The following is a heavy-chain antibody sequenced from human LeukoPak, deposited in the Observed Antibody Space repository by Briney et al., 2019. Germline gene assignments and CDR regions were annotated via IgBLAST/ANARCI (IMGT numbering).Heavy chain of an antibody. CDR2: IKQDGSEK. J-gene: IGHJ3*02. D-gene: IGHD2/OR15-2a*01. CDR3: TRDRYCLVPCPAFDI. V-gene: IGHV3-7*01. CDR1: RLTFSNYW. Sequence: GGSLRLSRAASRLTFSNYWMSWGRQAPGKQREGVANIKQDGSEKYYLDSVKGRFTISRDHAKNSLYAQMNSLSAEDTAVYYCTRDRYCLVPCPAFDIWGQGTMVTVSS.